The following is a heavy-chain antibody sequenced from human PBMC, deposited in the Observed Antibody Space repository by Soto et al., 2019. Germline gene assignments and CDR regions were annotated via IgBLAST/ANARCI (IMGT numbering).Heavy chain of an antibody. CDR1: GFTFSRYA. D-gene: IGHD3-3*01. J-gene: IGHJ4*02. CDR2: ISRDGTNK. CDR3: ARSTIGAVADSFDF. Sequence: QVQVVESGGGVVQPGRSLRLSCAASGFTFSRYAIHWVRQAPGKGLEWVAVISRDGTNKYYVDSVKGRFTISRDNSRNTLYLQINSLRHEDAAVYYCARSTIGAVADSFDFWGQGTLVTVSS. V-gene: IGHV3-30*04.